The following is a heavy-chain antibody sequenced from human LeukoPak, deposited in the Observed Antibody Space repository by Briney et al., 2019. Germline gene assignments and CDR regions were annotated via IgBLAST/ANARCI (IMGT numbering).Heavy chain of an antibody. J-gene: IGHJ4*02. Sequence: SQTLSLTCAISGDSVSSNSAVWNWIRQSPSRGLEWLGRTYYKSKWSNNYAVSVRSRIIINPDTSENQFSLQLNSVTPEDTAVYYCAREQEDDLDYWGQGTLVTVSS. CDR1: GDSVSSNSAV. CDR2: TYYKSKWSN. D-gene: IGHD1-1*01. V-gene: IGHV6-1*01. CDR3: AREQEDDLDY.